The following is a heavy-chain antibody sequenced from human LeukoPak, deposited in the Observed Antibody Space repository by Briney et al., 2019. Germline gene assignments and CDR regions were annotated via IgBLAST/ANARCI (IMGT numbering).Heavy chain of an antibody. J-gene: IGHJ4*02. D-gene: IGHD4-17*01. CDR2: ISSSSTTI. CDR1: GFTFSTYG. Sequence: PGGSLRLSCVASGFTFSTYGMSWVRQAPGKGLEWVSYISSSSTTIYYADSVKGRFTISRDNAKNSLYLQMNSLRAEDTAVYYCAREEDYGDPSNYGYWGQGTLVTVSS. CDR3: AREEDYGDPSNYGY. V-gene: IGHV3-48*01.